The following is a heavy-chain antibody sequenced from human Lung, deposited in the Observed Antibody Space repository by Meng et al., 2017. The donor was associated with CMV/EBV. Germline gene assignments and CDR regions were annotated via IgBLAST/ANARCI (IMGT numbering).Heavy chain of an antibody. V-gene: IGHV3-9*01. CDR1: GFTFDDYA. CDR3: AKDIRGRTYYYYGMDV. CDR2: ISWNSGSI. Sequence: GGSLRLXCAASGFTFDDYAMHWVRQAPGKGLEWVSGISWNSGSIGYADSVKGRFTISRDNAKNSLYLQMNSLRAEDTALYYCAKDIRGRTYYYYGMDVWGQGXTVTVSS. J-gene: IGHJ6*02.